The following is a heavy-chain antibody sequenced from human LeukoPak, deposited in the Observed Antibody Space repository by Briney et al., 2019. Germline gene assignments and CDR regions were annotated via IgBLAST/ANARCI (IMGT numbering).Heavy chain of an antibody. CDR1: GDKVSSNRVS. CDR3: ARDWGTLTDGFDI. J-gene: IGHJ3*02. V-gene: IGHV6-1*01. Sequence: SQTLSLICGIAGDKVSSNRVSWNWVRQSPSRGVEWLGRTYYRSKWYNDYAISVRSRITINPDTSKSQFSLQLNSVTPEDTAVYYCARDWGTLTDGFDIWGQGTMVIVSS. CDR2: TYYRSKWYN. D-gene: IGHD3-16*01.